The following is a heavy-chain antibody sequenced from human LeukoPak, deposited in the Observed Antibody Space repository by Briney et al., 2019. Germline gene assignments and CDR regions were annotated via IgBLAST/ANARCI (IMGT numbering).Heavy chain of an antibody. CDR3: AELGITMIGGV. CDR2: ISYDGSTK. D-gene: IGHD3-10*02. CDR1: GFTFSNYA. J-gene: IGHJ6*04. V-gene: IGHV3-30*04. Sequence: PGRSLRLSCAASGFTFSNYAIHWVRQAPGKGLEWVAVISYDGSTKYNADSVKGRFTISRDNAKNSLYLQMNSLRAQDTAVYYCAELGITMIGGVWGKGTTVTISS.